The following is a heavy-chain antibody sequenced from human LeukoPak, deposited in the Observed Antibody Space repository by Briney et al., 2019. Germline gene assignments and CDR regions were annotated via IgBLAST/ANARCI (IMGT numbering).Heavy chain of an antibody. V-gene: IGHV1-2*02. CDR3: ARDKVGRGVADY. Sequence: ASVKVSCKASGYTFTAYYMHWVRQAPGQGLEWMGWINPNSGGTNTSQKFQDRVTLTRDTSINTAYMELSSLRSDDTAVYYCARDKVGRGVADYWGQGTLVTVSS. D-gene: IGHD3-10*01. J-gene: IGHJ4*02. CDR1: GYTFTAYY. CDR2: INPNSGGT.